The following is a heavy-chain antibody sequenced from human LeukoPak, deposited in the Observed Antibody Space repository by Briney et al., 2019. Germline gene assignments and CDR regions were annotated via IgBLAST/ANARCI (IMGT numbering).Heavy chain of an antibody. Sequence: ASVKVPCKASGYTFTSYGINWVRQAPGQGLEWMAWISVYNGNTNYEQKLQGRVTLTTDTSTSTAYMELRSLRSDDTAVYYCARDFYYDSSGYPRLALYWGQGTLVTVSS. D-gene: IGHD3-22*01. J-gene: IGHJ4*02. CDR3: ARDFYYDSSGYPRLALY. CDR2: ISVYNGNT. V-gene: IGHV1-18*01. CDR1: GYTFTSYG.